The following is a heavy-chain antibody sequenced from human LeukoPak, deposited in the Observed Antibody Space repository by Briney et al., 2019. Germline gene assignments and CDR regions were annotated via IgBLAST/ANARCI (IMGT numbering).Heavy chain of an antibody. D-gene: IGHD5-12*01. CDR2: INPNNGGT. Sequence: ASVKVSCKASGYTFTSYGISWVRQAPGHGLEWMGRINPNNGGTNYAQKFQGRVTMTRDTFISTAYMDLSSLRSDDTAVYFCARVPYSAYDPLFFHYWGQGTLVTVSS. V-gene: IGHV1-2*06. CDR1: GYTFTSYG. CDR3: ARVPYSAYDPLFFHY. J-gene: IGHJ4*02.